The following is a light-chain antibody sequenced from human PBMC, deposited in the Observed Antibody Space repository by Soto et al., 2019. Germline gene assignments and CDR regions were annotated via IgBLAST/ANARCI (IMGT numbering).Light chain of an antibody. CDR1: QSLLHSNGKTF. V-gene: IGKV2-28*01. CDR3: MQTLQTPGT. Sequence: DIVMTQSPLSLPVTPGEPASISCRSMQSLLHSNGKTFLDLYLQKPGQSPQLLIFSASKRASGVPDRFSASGSGTDFTLKINRVEAEDVGVYYCMQTLQTPGTFDQGTKVDIK. CDR2: SAS. J-gene: IGKJ1*01.